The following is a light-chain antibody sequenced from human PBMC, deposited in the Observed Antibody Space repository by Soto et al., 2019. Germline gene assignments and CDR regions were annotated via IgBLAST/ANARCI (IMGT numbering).Light chain of an antibody. CDR3: SSYTTSNPPQLV. V-gene: IGLV2-14*03. CDR2: DVS. Sequence: QSVLTQPASVSGSPGQSITISCTGASSDVGGYNYVSWYQHHPGKAPKLMIYDVSNRPSGVSNRFSGSKSGNTASLTISGLQPEDEADYYSSSYTTSNPPQLVFRTGTKVTVL. CDR1: SSDVGGYNY. J-gene: IGLJ1*01.